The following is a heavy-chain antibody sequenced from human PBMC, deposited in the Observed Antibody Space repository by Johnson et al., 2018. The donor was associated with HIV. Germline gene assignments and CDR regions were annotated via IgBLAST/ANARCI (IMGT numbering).Heavy chain of an antibody. D-gene: IGHD1-1*01. V-gene: IGHV3-30*02. J-gene: IGHJ3*02. CDR2: IRYDGSNK. Sequence: VQLVESGGGVVQPGGSLRLSCAASEFTFSTYGMHWVRQAPGKGLEWVALIRYDGSNKYYADSVKGRFTISRDNAKNSLYLQMNSLRAEDTAVYYCARGDGYRRAFDIWGQGTMVTVSS. CDR3: ARGDGYRRAFDI. CDR1: EFTFSTYG.